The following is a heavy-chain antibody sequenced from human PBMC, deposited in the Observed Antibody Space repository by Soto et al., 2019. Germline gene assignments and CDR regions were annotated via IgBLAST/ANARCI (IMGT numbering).Heavy chain of an antibody. J-gene: IGHJ4*02. CDR2: INSDGSST. CDR3: ARDRVDTAMVTVYYFDY. V-gene: IGHV3-74*01. Sequence: GVSLRLSCAASGSTFSSYWMHWVRQAPGKGLVWVSRINSDGSSTSYADSVKGRFTISRDNAKNTLYLQMNSLRAEDTAVYYCARDRVDTAMVTVYYFDYWGQGTLVTVSS. D-gene: IGHD5-18*01. CDR1: GSTFSSYW.